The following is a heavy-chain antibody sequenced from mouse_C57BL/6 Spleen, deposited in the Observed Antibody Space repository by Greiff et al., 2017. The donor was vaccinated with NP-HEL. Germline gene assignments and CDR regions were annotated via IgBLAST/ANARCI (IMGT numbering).Heavy chain of an antibody. Sequence: VQLQQPGAELVMPGASVKLSCKASGYTFTSYWMHWVKQRPGQGLEWIGEIDPSDSYTNYNQKFKGKSTLTVDKSSSTAYMQLSSLTSEDSAVYYCAREGYGSSKEGMDYWGQGTSVTVSS. CDR1: GYTFTSYW. J-gene: IGHJ4*01. CDR3: AREGYGSSKEGMDY. CDR2: IDPSDSYT. D-gene: IGHD1-1*01. V-gene: IGHV1-69*01.